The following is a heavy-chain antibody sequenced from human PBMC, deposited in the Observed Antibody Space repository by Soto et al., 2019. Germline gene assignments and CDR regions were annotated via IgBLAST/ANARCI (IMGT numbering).Heavy chain of an antibody. CDR3: ARVIMDV. J-gene: IGHJ6*02. Sequence: PGGSLRLSCATSGFVFSSFWLSWVRQAPGKGLEWVSYISSSSTIYYADSVKGRFTISRDNAKNSLYLQMNSLRDEDTAVYYCARVIMDVWGQGTTVTVSS. CDR1: GFVFSSFW. CDR2: ISSSSTI. V-gene: IGHV3-48*02.